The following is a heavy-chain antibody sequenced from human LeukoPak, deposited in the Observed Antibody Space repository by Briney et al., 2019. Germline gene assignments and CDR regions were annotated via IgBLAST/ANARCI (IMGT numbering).Heavy chain of an antibody. CDR2: ISSSGSTI. V-gene: IGHV3-11*01. J-gene: IGHJ4*02. D-gene: IGHD5-24*01. Sequence: GGSLRLSCAASGFTFSDYYMSWIRQAPGKGLEWVSYISSSGSTIYYADSVKGRFTISRDNAKSSLYLQMHSLRAEDTAVYYCARDIEMATIAGYWGQGTLVTVSS. CDR3: ARDIEMATIAGY. CDR1: GFTFSDYY.